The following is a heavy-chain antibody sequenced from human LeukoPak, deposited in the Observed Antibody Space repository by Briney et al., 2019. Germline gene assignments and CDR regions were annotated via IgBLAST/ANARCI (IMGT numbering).Heavy chain of an antibody. CDR2: INWNGGST. CDR3: ARPFSYGFRYYFDY. CDR1: GFTFDDYG. J-gene: IGHJ4*02. V-gene: IGHV3-20*04. Sequence: PGGSLRLSCTASGFTFDDYGMTWVRQAPGKGLEWVSGINWNGGSTGYADSVKGRFTTSRDNAKNSLYLQMNSLRAEDTALYYCARPFSYGFRYYFDYWGQGTLVTVSS. D-gene: IGHD5-18*01.